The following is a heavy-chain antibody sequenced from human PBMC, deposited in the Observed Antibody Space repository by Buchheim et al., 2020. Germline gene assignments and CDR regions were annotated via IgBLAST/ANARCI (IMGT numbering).Heavy chain of an antibody. Sequence: QVQLVESGGGVVQPGRSLRLSCAASGFTFSSYGMHWVRQAPGKGLEWVAVISYDGSNKYYADSVKGRFTISRDNSKNTLYLQMNSLRAEDTAVYYCANSNWNSPHFDYWGQGTL. CDR2: ISYDGSNK. D-gene: IGHD1-1*01. J-gene: IGHJ4*02. CDR3: ANSNWNSPHFDY. V-gene: IGHV3-30*18. CDR1: GFTFSSYG.